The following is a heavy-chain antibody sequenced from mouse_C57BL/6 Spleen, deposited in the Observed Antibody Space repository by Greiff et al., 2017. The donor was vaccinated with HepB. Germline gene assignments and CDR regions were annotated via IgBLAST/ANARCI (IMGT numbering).Heavy chain of an antibody. CDR1: GFTFSDYY. Sequence: EVKLMESAGGLVQPGSSMKLSCTASGFTFSDYYMAWVRQVPEKGLEWVANINYDGSSTYYLDSLKSRFIISRDNAKNILYLQMSSLKSEDTATYYCARDGGYYDYDDAMDYWGQGTSVTVSS. D-gene: IGHD2-4*01. CDR2: INYDGSST. V-gene: IGHV5-16*01. J-gene: IGHJ4*01. CDR3: ARDGGYYDYDDAMDY.